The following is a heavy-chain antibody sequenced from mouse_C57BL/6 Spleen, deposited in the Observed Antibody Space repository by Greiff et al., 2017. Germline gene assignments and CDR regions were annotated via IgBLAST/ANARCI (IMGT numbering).Heavy chain of an antibody. Sequence: QVQLQQPGAELVKPGASVKLSCKASGYTFTSYWMQWVKQRPGQGLEWIGEIDPSDSYTNYNQKFKGKAPLTVDTSSGTAYMPLSSLTSEDSAVYYCVYYYYLYYAMDYWGQGTSVTVSS. V-gene: IGHV1-50*01. CDR1: GYTFTSYW. J-gene: IGHJ4*01. CDR2: IDPSDSYT. D-gene: IGHD2-4*01. CDR3: VYYYYLYYAMDY.